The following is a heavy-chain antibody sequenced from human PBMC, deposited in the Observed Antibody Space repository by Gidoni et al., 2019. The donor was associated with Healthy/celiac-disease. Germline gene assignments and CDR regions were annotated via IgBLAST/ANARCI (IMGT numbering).Heavy chain of an antibody. V-gene: IGHV3-11*01. CDR1: GFTFSDYY. D-gene: IGHD1-1*01. CDR3: ASSVGDFTGTTYPHDAFDI. CDR2: ISSSGSTI. Sequence: QVQLVESGGDLVKPGGSLRLSCAASGFTFSDYYMSWIRQSPGKGLEWVSYISSSGSTIYYADSVKGRFTISRDNAKNSLYLQMNSLRAEDTAVYYCASSVGDFTGTTYPHDAFDIWGQGTMVTVSS. J-gene: IGHJ3*02.